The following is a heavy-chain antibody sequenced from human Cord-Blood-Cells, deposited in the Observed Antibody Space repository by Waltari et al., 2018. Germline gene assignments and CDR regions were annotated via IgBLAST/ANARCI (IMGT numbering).Heavy chain of an antibody. J-gene: IGHJ5*02. CDR3: ATGWVDLDTAMGSGFDP. D-gene: IGHD5-18*01. Sequence: EVQLVQSGAEVQKPGATVKISCKVSGYTFTDYYMHWVQQAPGKGLEWMGLVEPEDGETIYAEKFQGRVTITADTSTDTAYMERSSLRSEDTAVDYCATGWVDLDTAMGSGFDPWGQGTLVTVSS. V-gene: IGHV1-69-2*01. CDR1: GYTFTDYY. CDR2: VEPEDGET.